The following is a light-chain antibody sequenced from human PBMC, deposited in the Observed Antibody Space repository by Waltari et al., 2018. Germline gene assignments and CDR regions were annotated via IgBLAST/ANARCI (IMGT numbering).Light chain of an antibody. CDR1: QSVRSN. V-gene: IGKV3-15*01. J-gene: IGKJ4*01. CDR3: QQYNDWPRG. Sequence: EIVMTQSPATLSVSPGERATLSCRARQSVRSNLAWYQQKPGQGPRLLIYGASTRATGIPARFSGSGSGTEFTLTITSLQSEDFAVYYCQQYNDWPRGFGGGTKVEIK. CDR2: GAS.